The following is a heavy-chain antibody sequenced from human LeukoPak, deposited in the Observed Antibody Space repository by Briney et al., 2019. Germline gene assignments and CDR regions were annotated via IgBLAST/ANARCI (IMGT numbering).Heavy chain of an antibody. CDR3: ARARGFFDY. D-gene: IGHD3-10*01. Sequence: GGSLRLSCAASGFTFSSYWMSWVRQAPGKGLEWVANIKQAGSEKYYVDSVKGRFTISRDNAENSLYLQMYSLRAEDTAVYYCARARGFFDYWGQGTLATVTS. J-gene: IGHJ4*02. V-gene: IGHV3-7*01. CDR2: IKQAGSEK. CDR1: GFTFSSYW.